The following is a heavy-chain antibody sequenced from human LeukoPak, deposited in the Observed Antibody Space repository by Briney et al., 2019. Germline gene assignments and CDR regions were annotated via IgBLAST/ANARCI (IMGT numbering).Heavy chain of an antibody. J-gene: IGHJ3*02. CDR3: GRVTLDAFDI. V-gene: IGHV1-46*01. D-gene: IGHD4-23*01. CDR1: GNTFSSYC. CDR2: ISPSGGTT. Sequence: ASVKVSCKASGNTFSSYCIQWVREAPGHGLEWMGIISPSGGTTSYAQEFQGRVTMTRDTSTSTVYMELSSVRSEDTAVYYCGRVTLDAFDIWGQGTMVTVSS.